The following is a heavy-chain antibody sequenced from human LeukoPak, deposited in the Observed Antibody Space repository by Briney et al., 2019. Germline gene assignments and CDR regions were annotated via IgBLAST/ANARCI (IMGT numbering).Heavy chain of an antibody. V-gene: IGHV4-39*07. Sequence: SETLSLTCTVSGGSISSSSYYWGWIRQPPGKGLEWIGSIYYSGSTYYNPSLKSRVTISVDTSKNQFSLKLSSVTAADTAVYYCARDPASSGVITFGGVIVIGDAFDIWGQGTMVTVSS. CDR1: GGSISSSSYY. D-gene: IGHD3-16*02. CDR3: ARDPASSGVITFGGVIVIGDAFDI. J-gene: IGHJ3*02. CDR2: IYYSGST.